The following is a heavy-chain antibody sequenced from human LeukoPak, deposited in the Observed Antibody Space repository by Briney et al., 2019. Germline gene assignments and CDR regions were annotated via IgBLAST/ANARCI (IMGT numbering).Heavy chain of an antibody. D-gene: IGHD4-17*01. CDR3: AKDDYGDYIFDY. CDR2: ISGSGGST. J-gene: IGHJ4*02. V-gene: IGHV3-23*01. CDR1: GFTFSSYA. Sequence: GGSLRLSCAASGFTFSSYAMSWVRQAPGKGLEWVSAISGSGGSTYYADSVKGRFTISRDNSKNTLYLQMNSLRAEDTAVYYRAKDDYGDYIFDYWGQGTLVTVSS.